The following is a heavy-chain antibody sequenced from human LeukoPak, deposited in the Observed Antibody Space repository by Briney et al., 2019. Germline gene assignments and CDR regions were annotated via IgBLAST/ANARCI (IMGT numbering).Heavy chain of an antibody. D-gene: IGHD3-10*01. J-gene: IGHJ4*02. Sequence: PGGSLRLSCAASGFTVSSNYMSWVRQAPGKGLEWVSVIYSGGSTYYADSVKGRFTISRDNSKNTLYLQMNSLRADDTAVYYCAKVTDYGSGTYYNRGFDYWGRGSLVTVSS. CDR1: GFTVSSNY. CDR3: AKVTDYGSGTYYNRGFDY. CDR2: IYSGGST. V-gene: IGHV3-53*01.